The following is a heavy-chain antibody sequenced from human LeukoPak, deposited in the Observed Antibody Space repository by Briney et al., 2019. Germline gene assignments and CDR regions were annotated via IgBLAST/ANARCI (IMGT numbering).Heavy chain of an antibody. Sequence: GGSLRLSCATSGFTFSSYEMNWVRQAPGKGLEWVSGINWNGGSTGYADSVKGRFTISRDNFKNTLFLQVNSLRAEDTAVYYCAKVSDYSYYYYMDVWGKGTTVTVSS. V-gene: IGHV3-20*04. CDR2: INWNGGST. CDR3: AKVSDYSYYYYMDV. J-gene: IGHJ6*03. CDR1: GFTFSSYE.